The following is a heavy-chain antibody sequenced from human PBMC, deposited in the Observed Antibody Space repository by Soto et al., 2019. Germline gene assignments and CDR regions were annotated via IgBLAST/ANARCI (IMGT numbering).Heavy chain of an antibody. J-gene: IGHJ4*02. V-gene: IGHV3-30*18. CDR1: GFAFSSYG. Sequence: QVQLVESGGGVVQPGRSLRLSCAASGFAFSSYGIHWVRQAPGKGLEWVAVISYDGSNKFYADSVKGRFTISRDNSKNTVYLQMDSLRVGDTAVYYCAKGSFYMVRGVIFCFDYWGQGTLVTVSS. D-gene: IGHD3-10*01. CDR2: ISYDGSNK. CDR3: AKGSFYMVRGVIFCFDY.